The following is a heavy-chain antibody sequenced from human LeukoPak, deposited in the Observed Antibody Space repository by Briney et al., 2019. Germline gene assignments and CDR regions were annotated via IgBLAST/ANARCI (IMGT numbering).Heavy chain of an antibody. V-gene: IGHV3-23*01. Sequence: GGSLRLSCVASGFTFSNYAMSWVRQAPGKGLEWVSGISGSGVGTYYADSVKGRFTISRDNSKNTLYLQMNSLRAEDTAVYYCAKRVGTPRAGANYWAQGPRVTVSS. D-gene: IGHD1-26*01. CDR1: GFTFSNYA. J-gene: IGHJ4*02. CDR3: AKRVGTPRAGANY. CDR2: ISGSGVGT.